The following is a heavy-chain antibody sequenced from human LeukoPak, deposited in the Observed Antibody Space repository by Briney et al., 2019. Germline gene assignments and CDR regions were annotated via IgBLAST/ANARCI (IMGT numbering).Heavy chain of an antibody. V-gene: IGHV3-23*01. Sequence: GGSLRLSCAASGFTFSSYVMSWVRQAPGKGLEWVSAISGSGGSTYYADSVKGRFTISRDNSKNTLYLQMNSLRAEDTAVYYCAKEGKSVHYYDSSGYYYWGQGTLVTVSS. CDR3: AKEGKSVHYYDSSGYYY. J-gene: IGHJ4*02. CDR1: GFTFSSYV. CDR2: ISGSGGST. D-gene: IGHD3-22*01.